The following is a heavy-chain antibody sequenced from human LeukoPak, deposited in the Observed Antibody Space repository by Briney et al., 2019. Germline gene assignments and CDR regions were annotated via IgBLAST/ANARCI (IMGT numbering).Heavy chain of an antibody. CDR3: ARDRAEDYYSDAFDI. CDR1: GYTFTGYY. V-gene: IGHV1-2*02. J-gene: IGHJ3*02. Sequence: ASVKVSCKASGYTFTGYYMHWVRQAPGQGLDRMGWINPNTGGTHYAQKFQGRVTMTRDTSITTAYMELSSLKSDDTAVYYCARDRAEDYYSDAFDIWGQGTVVTVSS. D-gene: IGHD3-22*01. CDR2: INPNTGGT.